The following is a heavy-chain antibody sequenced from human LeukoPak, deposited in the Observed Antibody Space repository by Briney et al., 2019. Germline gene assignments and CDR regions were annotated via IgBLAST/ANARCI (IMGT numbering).Heavy chain of an antibody. CDR2: IHYSAST. CDR1: RASLSRHY. V-gene: IGHV4-59*11. CDR3: ARAGTGFNIPGAY. D-gene: IGHD1-14*01. J-gene: IGHJ4*02. Sequence: PSETLSLTCSLSRASLSRHYWSWIWEPPQRGVGWIGYIHYSASTTCNPSLKSRVTISLDTSKNQFSLKRASVTAADTAVYYCARAGTGFNIPGAYWGQGTLVTVSS.